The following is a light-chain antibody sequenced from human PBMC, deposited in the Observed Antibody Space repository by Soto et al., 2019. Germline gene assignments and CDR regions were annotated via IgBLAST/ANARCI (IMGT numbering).Light chain of an antibody. CDR2: DVS. V-gene: IGLV2-14*01. Sequence: QSALTQPASVSGSPGQTITISCTGTSSDVGGYNYVSWYQQHPGTAPKLMFYDVSNRPSGVSNRFSGSKSGNTASLTISGLEAEDEDDYYCSSYTSSSTVVFGGGTKLTVL. CDR3: SSYTSSSTVV. CDR1: SSDVGGYNY. J-gene: IGLJ2*01.